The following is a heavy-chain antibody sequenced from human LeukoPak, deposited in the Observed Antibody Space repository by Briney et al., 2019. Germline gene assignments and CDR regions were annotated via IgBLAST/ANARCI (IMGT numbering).Heavy chain of an antibody. CDR3: ARHVTTVVTDFGN. J-gene: IGHJ4*02. V-gene: IGHV4-39*01. D-gene: IGHD4-23*01. CDR2: ISYSGST. Sequence: SETLSLTCTVSGDSISSSSYSWGWIRQPTGKGLESIGTISYSGSTYYNPSLKSRVTISVDTSKNQFSLMLRSVTAADAAVYYCARHVTTVVTDFGNWGQGTLVTVSS. CDR1: GDSISSSSYS.